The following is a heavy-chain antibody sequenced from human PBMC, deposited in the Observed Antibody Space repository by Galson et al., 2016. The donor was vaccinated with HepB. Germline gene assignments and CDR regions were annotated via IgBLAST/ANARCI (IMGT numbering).Heavy chain of an antibody. V-gene: IGHV1-46*04. CDR1: AYNFTDYY. CDR3: ARWPTKGQTNMEGVVRAGMDV. CDR2: INTNTGIT. J-gene: IGHJ6*02. Sequence: SVKVSCKASAYNFTDYYIHWVRQAPGQGLEWMGIINTNTGITSSPQKLQGRVTMTSDTSTSTVYMELSSLRFDDADVYFCARWPTKGQTNMEGVVRAGMDVWGQGTTVTVSS. D-gene: IGHD2-8*01.